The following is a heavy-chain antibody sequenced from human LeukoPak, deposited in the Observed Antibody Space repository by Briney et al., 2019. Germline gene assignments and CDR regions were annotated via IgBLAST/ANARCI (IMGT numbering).Heavy chain of an antibody. Sequence: GASVKVSCKASGYTFTNYYIHWVRQAPGQGLEWIGIINPGGAPTSYAQKFQGRLIMTRDTSTSTVYMELSSLRSEDTAVYYCAREKSGAYFFDYWGQGTLVTVSS. CDR1: GYTFTNYY. CDR3: AREKSGAYFFDY. CDR2: INPGGAPT. D-gene: IGHD1-26*01. V-gene: IGHV1-46*01. J-gene: IGHJ4*02.